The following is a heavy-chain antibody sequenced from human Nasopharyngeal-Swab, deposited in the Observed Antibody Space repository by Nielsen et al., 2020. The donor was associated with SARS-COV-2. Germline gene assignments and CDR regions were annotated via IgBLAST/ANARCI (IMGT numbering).Heavy chain of an antibody. V-gene: IGHV3-21*01. J-gene: IGHJ6*02. D-gene: IGHD3-3*01. Sequence: GESLKISCAASGFTFSSYNMNWVRQAPGKGLEWVSSISGSSTYIYYADSVKGQFTISRDNAKNSLYLQMNSLRAEDTAVYYCARDGLDYDFWSAYFMDVWGQGTTVTVSS. CDR2: ISGSSTYI. CDR1: GFTFSSYN. CDR3: ARDGLDYDFWSAYFMDV.